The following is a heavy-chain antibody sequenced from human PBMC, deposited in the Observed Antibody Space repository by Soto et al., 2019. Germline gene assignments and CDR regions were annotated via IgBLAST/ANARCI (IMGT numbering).Heavy chain of an antibody. V-gene: IGHV3-30*18. CDR1: GFTFSNYG. CDR2: ISNDGNNK. CDR3: AKDSGRGSADYYFDY. J-gene: IGHJ4*02. Sequence: QVQLVESGGGVVQPGRSLRLSCAASGFTFSNYGMHWVRQAPGKGLEWVAVISNDGNNKYHADSVKGRFTISRDNSKNTLDLQMNSLRPEDTALYYCAKDSGRGSADYYFDYWGQGTLVTVSS. D-gene: IGHD3-10*01.